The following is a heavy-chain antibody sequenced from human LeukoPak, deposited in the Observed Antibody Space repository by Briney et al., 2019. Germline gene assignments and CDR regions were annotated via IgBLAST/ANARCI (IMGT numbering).Heavy chain of an antibody. CDR3: AKATTYYYDSSIKTAAFDI. Sequence: GGSLRLSCAASGFTFSSYEMNWVRQAPGKGLEWVSYISSSGSTIYYADSVKGRFTISRDNAKNSLYLQMNSLRAEDMALYYCAKATTYYYDSSIKTAAFDIWGQGTMVTVSS. J-gene: IGHJ3*02. CDR1: GFTFSSYE. V-gene: IGHV3-48*03. D-gene: IGHD3-22*01. CDR2: ISSSGSTI.